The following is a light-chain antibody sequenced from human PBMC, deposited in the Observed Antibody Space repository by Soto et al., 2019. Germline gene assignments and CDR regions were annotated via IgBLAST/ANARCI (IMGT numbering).Light chain of an antibody. CDR1: RSNIGSNY. CDR2: RNY. Sequence: QSVLTQPPSASGTPGQRVTISCSGSRSNIGSNYVYWFQQLPGTAPKLLIYRNYQRPSGVPDLFSGSKSGTSASLAISGLRSEDEADYYRAACDDRLSGLFGGGTKLTVL. V-gene: IGLV1-47*01. J-gene: IGLJ3*02. CDR3: AACDDRLSGL.